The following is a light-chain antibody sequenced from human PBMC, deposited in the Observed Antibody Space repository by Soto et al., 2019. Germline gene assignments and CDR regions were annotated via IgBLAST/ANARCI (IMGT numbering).Light chain of an antibody. Sequence: QSVLTQPPSASGSPGQSVTISCTGTSSDIGGYNSVSWYQQHPGKAPKLMIYEVNKRPSGVPDRFSGSKSGNTASLTVSGLQAEDEADYYCSSSADSNNFLVFGGGTKLTVL. CDR1: SSDIGGYNS. V-gene: IGLV2-8*01. CDR3: SSSADSNNFLV. CDR2: EVN. J-gene: IGLJ2*01.